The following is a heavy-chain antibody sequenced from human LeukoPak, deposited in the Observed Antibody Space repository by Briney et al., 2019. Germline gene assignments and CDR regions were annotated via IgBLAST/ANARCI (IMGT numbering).Heavy chain of an antibody. CDR1: GGSISSYY. CDR3: ARGGNYYDSSGYYPIPNDYYYYGMDV. Sequence: SETLSLTCTVSGGSISSYYWSWIRQPPGKGLEWLGYIYYSGSTNYNPSLKSRVTISVDTSKNQFSLKLSSVTAADTAVYYCARGGNYYDSSGYYPIPNDYYYYGMDVWGQGTTVTVSS. D-gene: IGHD3-22*01. V-gene: IGHV4-59*01. J-gene: IGHJ6*02. CDR2: IYYSGST.